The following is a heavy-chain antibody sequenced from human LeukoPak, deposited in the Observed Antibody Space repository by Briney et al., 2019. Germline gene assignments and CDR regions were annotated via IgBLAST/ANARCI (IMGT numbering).Heavy chain of an antibody. Sequence: GGSLRLSCAASGFTLSSYGMHWVRQAPGKGLEWVAFIRYDGSNKYYADSVKGRFTISRDNSKNTLYLQMNSLRAEDTAVYYCAKVPAYGYYVSYWGQGTLVTVSS. D-gene: IGHD4-17*01. J-gene: IGHJ4*02. CDR1: GFTLSSYG. V-gene: IGHV3-30*02. CDR2: IRYDGSNK. CDR3: AKVPAYGYYVSY.